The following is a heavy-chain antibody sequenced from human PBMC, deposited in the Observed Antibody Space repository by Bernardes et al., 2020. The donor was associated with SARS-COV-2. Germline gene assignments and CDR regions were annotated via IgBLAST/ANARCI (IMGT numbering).Heavy chain of an antibody. J-gene: IGHJ4*02. V-gene: IGHV3-7*01. D-gene: IGHD2-2*01. CDR3: ARDAMRGGDFDY. CDR2: IKGDGSEI. CDR1: GFTFSYYW. Sequence: GGSLRLSCAASGFTFSYYWMAWVRQVPGKGLEWVAKIKGDGSEIYYMDSVRGRFTPSRDNAKNSLYLHMSSLRAEDTAVYYCARDAMRGGDFDYWGQGTVVTVSS.